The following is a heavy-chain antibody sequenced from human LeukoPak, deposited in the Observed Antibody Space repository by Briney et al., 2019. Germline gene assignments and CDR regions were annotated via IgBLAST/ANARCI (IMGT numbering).Heavy chain of an antibody. CDR2: IYPSDSDT. CDR3: ARQSNSYGYYN. CDR1: GYIFTSYW. D-gene: IGHD5-18*01. V-gene: IGHV5-51*01. J-gene: IGHJ4*02. Sequence: GESLKISCKGSGYIFTSYWIAWVRQMPGKGLEWMGIIYPSDSDTRYSPSFQGQVTMSADKSISTAYLQWSSLKASDTAMYYCARQSNSYGYYNWDQGTLVTVSS.